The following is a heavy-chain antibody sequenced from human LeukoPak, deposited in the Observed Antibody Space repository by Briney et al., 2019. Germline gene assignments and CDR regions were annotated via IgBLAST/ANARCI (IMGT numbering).Heavy chain of an antibody. CDR3: AKDSAWYYDSSGLIEGDPFDN. D-gene: IGHD3-22*01. J-gene: IGHJ4*02. CDR1: GLTFSSYN. CDR2: ISSSDSYI. V-gene: IGHV3-21*01. Sequence: GGSLRLSCAASGLTFSSYNMNWVRQAPGKGLEWVSSISSSDSYIYYADSVKGRFTISRDNSKNTLYLQMNSLRAEDTAVYYCAKDSAWYYDSSGLIEGDPFDNWGQGTLVTVSS.